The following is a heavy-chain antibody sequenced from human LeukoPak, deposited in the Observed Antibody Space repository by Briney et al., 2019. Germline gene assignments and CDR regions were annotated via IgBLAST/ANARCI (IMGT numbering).Heavy chain of an antibody. CDR1: GGFISSYY. Sequence: SETLSLTCTVSGGFISSYYWSWIRQPPGKELEWIGYIYYSGSTNYNPSLKSRVTISVDTSKNQFSLKLSSVTAADTAVYYCARGVSYYDSSGYYNEYFQHWGQGTLVTVSS. D-gene: IGHD3-22*01. J-gene: IGHJ1*01. CDR2: IYYSGST. CDR3: ARGVSYYDSSGYYNEYFQH. V-gene: IGHV4-59*08.